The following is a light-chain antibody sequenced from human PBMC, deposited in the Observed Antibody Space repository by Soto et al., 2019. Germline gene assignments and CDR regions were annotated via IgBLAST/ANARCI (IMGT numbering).Light chain of an antibody. V-gene: IGKV3-15*01. Sequence: MGMTQSRAAVSLAPWERATLPSRAILSVSSDLAWYRQKPGQAPRLLIYRAFTRATGIPARFSGSGFGTDFTLTISSLQSEDFAVYYCQQYNNWPLTFGGGTKVDIK. J-gene: IGKJ4*01. CDR3: QQYNNWPLT. CDR1: LSVSSD. CDR2: RAF.